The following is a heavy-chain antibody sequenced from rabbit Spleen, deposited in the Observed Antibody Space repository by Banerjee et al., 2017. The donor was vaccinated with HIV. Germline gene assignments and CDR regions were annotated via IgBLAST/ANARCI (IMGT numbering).Heavy chain of an antibody. Sequence: QSLEESGGGLVQPEGSLALTCKASGFSFSSSDYICWVRQAPGKGLEWIACIDTGSSGFTYFATWAKGRFTCSKTSSTTVTLQMTRLTAADTATYFCARSPGDTYWGSNLWGQGTLVTVS. CDR1: GFSFSSSDY. J-gene: IGHJ4*01. V-gene: IGHV1S40*01. CDR2: IDTGSSGFT. D-gene: IGHD6-1*01. CDR3: ARSPGDTYWGSNL.